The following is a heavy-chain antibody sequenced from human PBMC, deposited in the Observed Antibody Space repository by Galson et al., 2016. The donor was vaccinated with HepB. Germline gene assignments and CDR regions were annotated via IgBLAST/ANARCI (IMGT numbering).Heavy chain of an antibody. Sequence: SLRLSCAASGFTFGSYAMSWVRQAPGKGLEWVSGISGSGYSTFYADSVQGRFTISRDNSKSTLYLQMNSLRAEDTAVYYCAKAEGLSASGYWLADSWGQGTLVTVSS. V-gene: IGHV3-23*01. CDR1: GFTFGSYA. CDR2: ISGSGYST. D-gene: IGHD5-12*01. J-gene: IGHJ4*02. CDR3: AKAEGLSASGYWLADS.